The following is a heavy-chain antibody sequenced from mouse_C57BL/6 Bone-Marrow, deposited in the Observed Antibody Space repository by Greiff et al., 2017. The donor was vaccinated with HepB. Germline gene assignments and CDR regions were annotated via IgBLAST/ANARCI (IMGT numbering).Heavy chain of an antibody. Sequence: QVQLKESGPGLVQPSQSLSITCTVSGFSLTSYGVHWVRQPPGKGLEWLGVIWSGGGTDYNAAFISRLSISKDNSKSQVFFKMNSLQADDTAIYYCAKNYHYYGSSYGYFDVWGTGTTVTVSS. CDR1: GFSLTSYG. V-gene: IGHV2-4*01. CDR2: IWSGGGT. D-gene: IGHD1-1*01. CDR3: AKNYHYYGSSYGYFDV. J-gene: IGHJ1*03.